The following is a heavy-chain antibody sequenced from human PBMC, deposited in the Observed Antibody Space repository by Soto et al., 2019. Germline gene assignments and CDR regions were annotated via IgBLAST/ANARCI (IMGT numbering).Heavy chain of an antibody. CDR2: INHSGST. V-gene: IGHV4-34*01. D-gene: IGHD6-19*01. CDR3: ARGPVRQWLVQRSVY. CDR1: GGSFSGYY. J-gene: IGHJ4*02. Sequence: SETLSLTCAVYGGSFSGYYWSWIRQPPGKGLEWIGEINHSGSTNYNPSLKSRVTISVDTSKNQFSLKLSSVTAADTAVYYCARGPVRQWLVQRSVYWGQGTLVTVSS.